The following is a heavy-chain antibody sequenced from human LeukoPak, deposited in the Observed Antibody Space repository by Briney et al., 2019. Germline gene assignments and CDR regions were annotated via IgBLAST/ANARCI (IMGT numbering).Heavy chain of an antibody. Sequence: PGRSLRHSCAASGFTFDDYAMHWVRQAPGKGLEWVSGISWNSGSIGYADSVKGRFTISRDNAKNSLYLQMNSLRAEDTALYYCAKALGDYYDSSGYYHTFDYWGQGTLVTVSS. CDR2: ISWNSGSI. J-gene: IGHJ4*02. D-gene: IGHD3-22*01. V-gene: IGHV3-9*01. CDR3: AKALGDYYDSSGYYHTFDY. CDR1: GFTFDDYA.